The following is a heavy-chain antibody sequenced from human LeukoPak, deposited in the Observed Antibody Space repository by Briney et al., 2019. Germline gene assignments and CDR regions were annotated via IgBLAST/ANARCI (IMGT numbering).Heavy chain of an antibody. V-gene: IGHV4-4*02. D-gene: IGHD3-10*01. Sequence: PSGTLSLTCAVSGGSISSSNWWSWVRQPPGKGLEWIGEIYHSGSTNYNPSLKSRVTISVDKSKNQFSLKLSSVTAADTAVYYCARVFLGSGSYYNYYYYYMDVWGKGTTVTISS. CDR1: GGSISSSNW. CDR3: ARVFLGSGSYYNYYYYYMDV. CDR2: IYHSGST. J-gene: IGHJ6*03.